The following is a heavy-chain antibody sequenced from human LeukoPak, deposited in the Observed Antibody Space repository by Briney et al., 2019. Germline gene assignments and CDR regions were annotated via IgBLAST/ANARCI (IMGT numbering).Heavy chain of an antibody. J-gene: IGHJ4*02. V-gene: IGHV3-23*01. D-gene: IGHD3-10*01. Sequence: PGGSLRLSRAASGFTFSSYGMSWVRQAPGKGLEWVSAISGSGGSTYYADSVKGRFTISRDNSKNTLYLQMNSLRAEDTAVYYCAKDAGSGSLGYYFDYWGQGTLVTVSS. CDR2: ISGSGGST. CDR3: AKDAGSGSLGYYFDY. CDR1: GFTFSSYG.